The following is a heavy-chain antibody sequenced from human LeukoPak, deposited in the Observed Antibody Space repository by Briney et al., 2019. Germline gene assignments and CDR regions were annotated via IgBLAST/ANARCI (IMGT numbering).Heavy chain of an antibody. D-gene: IGHD3-22*01. CDR1: GGSISSGDYY. Sequence: SQTLSLTCTVSGGSISSGDYYWSWIRQPPGKGLEWIGYIYYSGSTYYNPSLKSRVTISVGTSKNQFSLKLSSVTAADTAVYYCASDYDSSGYYYLGAFDIWGQGTMVTVSS. CDR3: ASDYDSSGYYYLGAFDI. CDR2: IYYSGST. J-gene: IGHJ3*02. V-gene: IGHV4-30-4*01.